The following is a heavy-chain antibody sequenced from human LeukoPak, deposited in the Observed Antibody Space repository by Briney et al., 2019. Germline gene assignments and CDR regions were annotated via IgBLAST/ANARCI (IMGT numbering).Heavy chain of an antibody. CDR1: GYTFTSYG. D-gene: IGHD1-26*01. CDR2: ISAYNGNT. V-gene: IGHV1-18*01. J-gene: IGHJ4*02. Sequence: GASVKVSCKASGYTFTSYGISWVRQAPGQGLEWMGWISAYNGNTNYAQKLQGRVTMTTDTSTSTAYMELRSLRSDDTAVYYCARAGISGSYSRNFDYWGQGTLVTVSS. CDR3: ARAGISGSYSRNFDY.